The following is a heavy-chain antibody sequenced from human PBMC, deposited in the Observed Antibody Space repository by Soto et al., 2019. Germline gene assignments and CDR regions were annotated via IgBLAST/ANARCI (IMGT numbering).Heavy chain of an antibody. D-gene: IGHD6-13*01. Sequence: QVQLVQSGAEVKKPGSSVKVSCKASGGTFSSYTISWVRQAPGQGLEWMGRIIPILGIANYAQKFQGRVTITADKSTSKAYMELSSLRSEDTAVYYCARARTTIAAAGTFDYWGQGTLVTVSS. CDR3: ARARTTIAAAGTFDY. CDR1: GGTFSSYT. V-gene: IGHV1-69*02. J-gene: IGHJ4*02. CDR2: IIPILGIA.